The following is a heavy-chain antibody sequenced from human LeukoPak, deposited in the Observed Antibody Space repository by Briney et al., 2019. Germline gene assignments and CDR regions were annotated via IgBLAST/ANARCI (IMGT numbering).Heavy chain of an antibody. CDR2: IYYSGST. CDR3: ARDRYCSSTSCYNHYYYYGMDV. J-gene: IGHJ6*02. CDR1: GGSISSGGYY. Sequence: SETLSLTCSVSGGSISSGGYYWSWIRQHPGKGLEWIGYIYYSGSTDYNPSLKSRVTISVDTSKNQFSLQLSSVTAADTAVYYCARDRYCSSTSCYNHYYYYGMDVWGQGTTVTVSS. V-gene: IGHV4-31*03. D-gene: IGHD2-2*02.